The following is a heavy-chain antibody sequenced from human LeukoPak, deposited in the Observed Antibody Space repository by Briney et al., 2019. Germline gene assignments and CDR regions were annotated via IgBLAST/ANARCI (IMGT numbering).Heavy chain of an antibody. V-gene: IGHV3-30-3*01. J-gene: IGHJ6*02. D-gene: IGHD6-19*01. CDR1: GFTFSSYA. Sequence: PGGSLSLSCAASGFTFSSYAMHWVRQAPGKGLEWVAVISYDGSNKYYADSVKGRFTISRDNSKNTLYLQMNSLRAEDTAVYYCARDPQRGWYSGYYYGMDVWGQGTTVTVSS. CDR3: ARDPQRGWYSGYYYGMDV. CDR2: ISYDGSNK.